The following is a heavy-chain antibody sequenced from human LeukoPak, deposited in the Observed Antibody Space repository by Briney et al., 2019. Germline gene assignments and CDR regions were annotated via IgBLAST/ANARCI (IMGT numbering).Heavy chain of an antibody. CDR3: ARESGQAADYYYYGMDV. CDR2: IYYSGST. Sequence: PSETLSLTCTVSGGSVSSDSYYWSWIRQPPGKGLEWIGYIYYSGSTNYNPSLKSRVTISVDTSKNQFSLKLSSVTAADTAVYYCARESGQAADYYYYGMDVRGQGTTVTVSS. CDR1: GGSVSSDSYY. J-gene: IGHJ6*02. V-gene: IGHV4-61*01. D-gene: IGHD6-13*01.